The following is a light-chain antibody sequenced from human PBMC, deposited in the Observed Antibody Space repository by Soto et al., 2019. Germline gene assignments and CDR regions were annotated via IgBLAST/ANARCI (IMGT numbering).Light chain of an antibody. J-gene: IGLJ2*01. Sequence: QSVLTQPPSASGTPGQRVTIPCSGSSSNIGSHTVNWYQQLPGPAPKLLVYSSNQRPSGVPDRFSGSKSGTSASLDISGLQSEDEADYYCAAWDGSLNGVVFGGGTKLTVL. V-gene: IGLV1-44*01. CDR1: SSNIGSHT. CDR3: AAWDGSLNGVV. CDR2: SSN.